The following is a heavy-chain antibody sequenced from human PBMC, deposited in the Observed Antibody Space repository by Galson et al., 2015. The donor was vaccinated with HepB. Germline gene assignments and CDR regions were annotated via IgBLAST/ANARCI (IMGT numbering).Heavy chain of an antibody. CDR1: GFTFSSYA. CDR2: ISGSGGST. Sequence: SLRLSCAASGFTFSSYAMSWVRQAPGKGLEWVSAISGSGGSTYYADSVKGRFAISRDNSKNTLYLQMNSLRAEDTAVYYCAKEGLWELPGSVYFDYWGQGTLVTVSS. D-gene: IGHD1-26*01. V-gene: IGHV3-23*01. J-gene: IGHJ4*02. CDR3: AKEGLWELPGSVYFDY.